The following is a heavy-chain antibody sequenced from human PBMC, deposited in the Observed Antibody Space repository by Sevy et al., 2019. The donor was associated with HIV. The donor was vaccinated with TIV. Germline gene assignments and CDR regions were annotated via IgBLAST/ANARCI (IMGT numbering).Heavy chain of an antibody. CDR1: GGSISSSNW. Sequence: SETLSLTCAVSGGSISSSNWWSWVRQPPGKGLEWIGELYHSGSTNYNPSLKSRVTISVDKSKNRFSLKLSSVTAADTAVDYCASWYSSSPYFDDWGQGTLVTVSS. V-gene: IGHV4-4*02. J-gene: IGHJ4*02. CDR2: LYHSGST. CDR3: ASWYSSSPYFDD. D-gene: IGHD6-6*01.